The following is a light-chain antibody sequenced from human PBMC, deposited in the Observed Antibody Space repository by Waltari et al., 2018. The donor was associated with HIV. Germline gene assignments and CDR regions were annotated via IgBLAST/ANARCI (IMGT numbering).Light chain of an antibody. CDR3: ATWDDSLSGPV. CDR2: RNN. J-gene: IGLJ3*02. CDR1: SSNIGSNS. Sequence: QSVLTQPPSASGTPGQRVTIPCSGRSSNIGSNSVYWYQQLPGTAPKLLIYRNNQRPSGVPDRFSGSKSGTSGSLAISGLRSEDEADYYCATWDDSLSGPVFGGGTKLTVL. V-gene: IGLV1-47*01.